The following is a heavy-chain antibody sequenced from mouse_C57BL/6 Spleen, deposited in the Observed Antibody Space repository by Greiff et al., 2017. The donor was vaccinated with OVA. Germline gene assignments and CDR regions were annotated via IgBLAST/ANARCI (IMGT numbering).Heavy chain of an antibody. V-gene: IGHV5-9-1*02. J-gene: IGHJ3*01. CDR3: TREGYDYPWFAY. CDR2: ISSGGDYI. Sequence: EVKLQESGEGLVKPGGSLKLSCAASGFTFSSYAMSWVRQTPEKRLEWVAYISSGGDYIYYADTVKGRFTISRDNARNTLYLQMSSLKSEDTAMYYCTREGYDYPWFAYWGQGTLVTVSA. D-gene: IGHD2-4*01. CDR1: GFTFSSYA.